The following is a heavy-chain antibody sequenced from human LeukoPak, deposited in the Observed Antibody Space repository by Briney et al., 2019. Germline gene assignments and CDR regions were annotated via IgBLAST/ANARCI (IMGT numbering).Heavy chain of an antibody. V-gene: IGHV1-18*01. J-gene: IGHJ3*02. CDR2: ISAYNGNT. CDR3: ARDRRSGGDAFDI. Sequence: ASVKVSCKASGYTFTSYGISWVRQAPGQGLEWMGWISAYNGNTNYAQKFQGRVTMTTDTFMSTAYMELRSLRSDDTAVYYCARDRRSGGDAFDIWGQGTMVTVSS. CDR1: GYTFTSYG. D-gene: IGHD6-19*01.